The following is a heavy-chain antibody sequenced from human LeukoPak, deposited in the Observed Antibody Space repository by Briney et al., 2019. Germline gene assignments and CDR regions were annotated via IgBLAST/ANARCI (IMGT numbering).Heavy chain of an antibody. CDR2: VSDDGNKK. CDR3: ARGQLLLEGHFYYMDV. CDR1: GFTFSSYP. J-gene: IGHJ6*03. D-gene: IGHD2-2*01. V-gene: IGHV3-30-3*01. Sequence: GGSLRLSCAASGFTFSSYPMHWVRQAPGKGLEWVAVVSDDGNKKFDADFVKGRFTISRDNSKNTQYLQMNSLRGEDTAVYYCARGQLLLEGHFYYMDVWGEGTTVAVSS.